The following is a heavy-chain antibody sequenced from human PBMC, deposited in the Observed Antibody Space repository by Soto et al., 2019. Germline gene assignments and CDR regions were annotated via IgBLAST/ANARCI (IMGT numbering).Heavy chain of an antibody. Sequence: GGSLRLSCAASGCIFSNFAMHWVRQAPGKGLECVAVIWRDGSSKFYADYVKGRFTISRANSKNTLYLQLNSLRAEDTAVYYFARDTEYTSPWRDFGDWGPGTLVTVSS. J-gene: IGHJ4*02. V-gene: IGHV3-33*01. CDR1: GCIFSNFA. D-gene: IGHD6-6*01. CDR3: ARDTEYTSPWRDFGD. CDR2: IWRDGSSK.